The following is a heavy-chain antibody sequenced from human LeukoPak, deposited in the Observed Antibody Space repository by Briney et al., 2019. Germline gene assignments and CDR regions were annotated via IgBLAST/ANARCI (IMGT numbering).Heavy chain of an antibody. D-gene: IGHD5-18*01. J-gene: IGHJ4*02. V-gene: IGHV3-21*04. Sequence: GGSLRLSCAASGFTFSTYNMNWVRQAPGKGLEWVSSITSDSRYMYYADSVKGRFTISRDNAKNSLYLQMNSLRAEDTALYYCVRGYSYGYRFDYWGQGTLVTVSS. CDR3: VRGYSYGYRFDY. CDR1: GFTFSTYN. CDR2: ITSDSRYM.